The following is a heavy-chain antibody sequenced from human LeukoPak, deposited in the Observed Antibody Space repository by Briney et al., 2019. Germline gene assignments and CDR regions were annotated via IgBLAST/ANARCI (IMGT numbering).Heavy chain of an antibody. CDR1: GYTFTGYY. CDR2: INPNSGGT. CDR3: ARWKYYYGSGSYHS. V-gene: IGHV1-2*02. D-gene: IGHD3-10*01. Sequence: ASVKVSCKASGYTFTGYYMHWVRQAPGQGLEWMGWINPNSGGTNYAQKFQGRVTMTRDTSISTAYMELSRLRSDDTAVYYCARWKYYYGSGSYHSWGQGTLVTASS. J-gene: IGHJ5*02.